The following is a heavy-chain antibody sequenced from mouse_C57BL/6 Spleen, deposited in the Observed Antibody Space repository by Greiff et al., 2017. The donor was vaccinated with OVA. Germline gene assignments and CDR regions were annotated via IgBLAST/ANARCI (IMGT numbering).Heavy chain of an antibody. CDR3: ARGGGKLGWFAY. D-gene: IGHD4-1*01. J-gene: IGHJ3*01. CDR2: IYPGDGDT. V-gene: IGHV1-82*01. CDR1: GYAFSSSW. Sequence: VQLQQSGPELVKPGASVKISCKASGYAFSSSWMNWVKQRPGKGLEWIGRIYPGDGDTNYNGKFKGKATLTADKSSSTAYMQLSSLTSEDSAVYFCARGGGKLGWFAYWGQGTLVTVSA.